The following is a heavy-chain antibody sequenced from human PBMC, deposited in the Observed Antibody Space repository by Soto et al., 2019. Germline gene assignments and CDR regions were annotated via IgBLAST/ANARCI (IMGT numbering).Heavy chain of an antibody. J-gene: IGHJ4*02. V-gene: IGHV1-2*02. D-gene: IGHD1-26*01. Sequence: ASVKVSCKASGYTFTGYYIHWVRQAPGQGLEWMGWINPKSGDTNYAQKFQGRVSMTRDTSTTIAYMEVSRLKSDDTAVYYCARGSPRMGALPTYWGQGTLVTVSS. CDR3: ARGSPRMGALPTY. CDR2: INPKSGDT. CDR1: GYTFTGYY.